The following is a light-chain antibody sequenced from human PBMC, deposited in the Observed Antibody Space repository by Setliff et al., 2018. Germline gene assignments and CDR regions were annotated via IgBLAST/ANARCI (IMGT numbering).Light chain of an antibody. CDR3: MQALQTPPT. CDR1: QSLVHSNGYFY. Sequence: DIVMTQSPLPLPVTPGEPASISCRSGQSLVHSNGYFYLDWYLQKPGQSPQLLIYLGSHRASGVPDRFSGSGSGTDFTRKISRVEAEDVGVYYCMQALQTPPTFGQGTRLE. CDR2: LGS. J-gene: IGKJ5*01. V-gene: IGKV2-28*01.